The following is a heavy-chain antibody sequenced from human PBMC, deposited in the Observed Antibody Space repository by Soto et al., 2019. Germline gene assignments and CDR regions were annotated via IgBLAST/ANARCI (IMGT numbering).Heavy chain of an antibody. D-gene: IGHD2-8*02. J-gene: IGHJ4*02. V-gene: IGHV3-48*02. CDR2: ISRSSGTI. Sequence: GGSLRLSCAASGFTFSSYRMNWVRQAPGKGLEWVSYISRSSGTIYYRDSVKGRFTISRDNAKNSLYLQMSGLRDDDTAVYYCARDTETGGSWGNFDYWGQGTLVTVSS. CDR1: GFTFSSYR. CDR3: ARDTETGGSWGNFDY.